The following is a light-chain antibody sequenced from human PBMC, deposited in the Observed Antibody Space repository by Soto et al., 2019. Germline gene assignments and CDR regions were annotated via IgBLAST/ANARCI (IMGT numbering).Light chain of an antibody. CDR2: GAY. Sequence: EIAMTQSPATLSLAPGERATLSCRASQSVSCKVAWYQQKPGQAPPLLTYGAYSSATGIPAWCSGRAAGTECTLTISSLKEEYGAVYCGQQWNNWTLTFGQGTKVDIK. J-gene: IGKJ1*01. V-gene: IGKV3-15*01. CDR1: QSVSCK. CDR3: QQWNNWTLT.